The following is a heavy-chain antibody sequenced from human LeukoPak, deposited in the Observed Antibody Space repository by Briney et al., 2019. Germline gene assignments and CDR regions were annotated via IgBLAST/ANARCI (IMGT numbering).Heavy chain of an antibody. V-gene: IGHV3-48*03. CDR1: GFTFSSYS. CDR2: FSSSGSNI. Sequence: GGSLRLSCAASGFTFSSYSMNWVRQAPGKGLEWVSYFSSSGSNIYYADSVKGRFTISRDNANNSLYQQMNSPGAEDTAVYYCAELGITMIGGVWGKGTTVTISS. CDR3: AELGITMIGGV. D-gene: IGHD3-10*02. J-gene: IGHJ6*04.